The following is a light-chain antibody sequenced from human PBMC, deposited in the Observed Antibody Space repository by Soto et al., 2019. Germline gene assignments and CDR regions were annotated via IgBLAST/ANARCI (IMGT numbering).Light chain of an antibody. CDR2: AAS. J-gene: IGKJ2*01. CDR1: QSVSSY. V-gene: IGKV1-39*01. CDR3: QQSFTTPPYT. Sequence: DIQMTQSPSSLSASVGDRVIITCRASQSVSSYLNWYQQKLGQAPKLLISAASNLRSGVPSRFSGSGSGTESTLTISGLEVEDFAIYFCQQSFTTPPYTFGQGTRL.